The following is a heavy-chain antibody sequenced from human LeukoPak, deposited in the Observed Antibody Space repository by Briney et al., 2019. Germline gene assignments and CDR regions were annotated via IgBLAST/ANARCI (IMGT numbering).Heavy chain of an antibody. D-gene: IGHD3-9*01. V-gene: IGHV3-23*01. CDR3: AVSVRFERVWHYFNN. Sequence: GSLRLSCAASGFTFSSYGMSWVRQAPGKGLKWVSGISESGAITHYADSVKGRFTISRDNSKTTVFLQMNSLRAEDTAVYYCAVSVRFERVWHYFNNWGQGTQVTVSS. CDR2: ISESGAIT. J-gene: IGHJ4*02. CDR1: GFTFSSYG.